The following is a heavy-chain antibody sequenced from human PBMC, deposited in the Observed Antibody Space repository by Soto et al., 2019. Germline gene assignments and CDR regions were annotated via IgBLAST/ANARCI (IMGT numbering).Heavy chain of an antibody. V-gene: IGHV3-15*07. Sequence: GGSLRLSCAASGFTFSNAWMNWVRQAPGKGLEWVGRIKSKTDGGTTDYAAPVKGRFTISRDDSKNTLYLQMNSLKTEDTAVYYCTTDNTIFRGGGMDVWGQGTTVTVSS. D-gene: IGHD3-3*01. CDR1: GFTFSNAW. J-gene: IGHJ6*02. CDR3: TTDNTIFRGGGMDV. CDR2: IKSKTDGGTT.